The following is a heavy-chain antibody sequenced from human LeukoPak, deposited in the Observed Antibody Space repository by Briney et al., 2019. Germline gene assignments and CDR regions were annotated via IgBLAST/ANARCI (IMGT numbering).Heavy chain of an antibody. CDR1: GYTFTSYG. CDR3: ARDTEDIVVVPAAVNWFDL. Sequence: ASVKVSCKASGYTFTSYGISWVRQAPGQGLEWMGWISAYNGNTNYAQKLQGRVTMTTDTSTSTAYMELRSLRSDDTAVYYCARDTEDIVVVPAAVNWFDLWGQGTLVTVSS. D-gene: IGHD2-2*01. V-gene: IGHV1-18*04. CDR2: ISAYNGNT. J-gene: IGHJ5*02.